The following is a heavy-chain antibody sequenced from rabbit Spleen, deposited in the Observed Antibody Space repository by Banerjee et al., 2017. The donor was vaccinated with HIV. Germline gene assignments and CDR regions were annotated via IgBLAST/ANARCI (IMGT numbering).Heavy chain of an antibody. CDR3: ARDTGTSFSTYGMDL. V-gene: IGHV1S45*01. J-gene: IGHJ6*01. CDR2: IYTGDGNT. Sequence: QEQLKESGGGLVQPGGSLKLSCKVSGFDFSTYYMTWVRQAPGKGLEWIGCIYTGDGNTYYASWAKGRFTISKSSSTTVTLQMTSLTAADTATYFCARDTGTSFSTYGMDLWGPGTLVTVS. CDR1: GFDFSTYY. D-gene: IGHD8-1*01.